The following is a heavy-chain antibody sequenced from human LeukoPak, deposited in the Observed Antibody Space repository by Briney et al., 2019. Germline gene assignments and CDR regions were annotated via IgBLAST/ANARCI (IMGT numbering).Heavy chain of an antibody. CDR1: GGPFSGYY. V-gene: IGHV4-34*01. J-gene: IGHJ6*02. D-gene: IGHD3-10*01. CDR2: INPSGSA. Sequence: SETLSLTCAVYGGPFSGYYWTWIRQPPGKGLEWIGEINPSGSANYNPSLKSRVTISVDTSKNQFSLSVASLTAADTALYYCARGVRRAHGLNRGVQRRTNRPYFYYGMDVRGQGTTVTVSS. CDR3: ARGVRRAHGLNRGVQRRTNRPYFYYGMDV.